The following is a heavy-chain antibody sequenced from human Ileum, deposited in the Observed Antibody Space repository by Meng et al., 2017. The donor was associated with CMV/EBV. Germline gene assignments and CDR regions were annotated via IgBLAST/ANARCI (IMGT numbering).Heavy chain of an antibody. V-gene: IGHV3-9*01. D-gene: IGHD3-22*01. Sequence: SLKISCVVSGFTFDDYAMHWVRQAPGKGLEWVSRINWKSGELAYADSVKGRFTISRDNAKNSLHLQMDSLRTEDTALYYCAKDGRRNSGYPYFDYWGQGTLVTVSS. CDR3: AKDGRRNSGYPYFDY. CDR1: GFTFDDYA. J-gene: IGHJ4*02. CDR2: INWKSGEL.